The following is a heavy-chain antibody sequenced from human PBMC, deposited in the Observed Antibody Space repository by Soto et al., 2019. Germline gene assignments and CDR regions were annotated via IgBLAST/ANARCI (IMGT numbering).Heavy chain of an antibody. D-gene: IGHD3-3*01. CDR3: AGGGTIFGVVIIPVGDDY. J-gene: IGHJ4*02. Sequence: KSSETLSLTCTVSGGSISSSSYYWGWIRQPPGKGLEWIGSIYYSGSTYYNPSLKSRVTISVDTSKNQFSLKLSSVTAADTAVYYCAGGGTIFGVVIIPVGDDYWGQGTLVTVSS. CDR2: IYYSGST. CDR1: GGSISSSSYY. V-gene: IGHV4-39*01.